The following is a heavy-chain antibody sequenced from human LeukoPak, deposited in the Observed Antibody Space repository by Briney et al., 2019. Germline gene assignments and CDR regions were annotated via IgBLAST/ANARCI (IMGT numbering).Heavy chain of an antibody. CDR1: GFSFSGAW. CDR3: ARGINGALDY. J-gene: IGHJ4*02. Sequence: PGGSLRLSCEASGFSFSGAWMSWVRQAPGKGLEWVSEISGSGDNTYYPDSVKGRFTISRDNSKNTLFLQMTSLRAEDTAIYYCARGINGALDYWGQGTLVTVSS. CDR2: ISGSGDNT. D-gene: IGHD3-10*01. V-gene: IGHV3-23*01.